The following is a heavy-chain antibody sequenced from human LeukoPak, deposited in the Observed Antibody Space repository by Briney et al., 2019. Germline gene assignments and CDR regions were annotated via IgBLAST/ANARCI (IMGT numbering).Heavy chain of an antibody. V-gene: IGHV1-18*01. CDR2: ISAYNGNT. J-gene: IGHJ3*02. D-gene: IGHD2-21*02. Sequence: ASVKVSCKASGGTFSSYGISWVRQAPGQGLEWMGWISAYNGNTNYAQKLQGRVTMTTDTSTSTAYMELRSLRSDDTAVYYCASSLRAEELLPNDAFDIWGPGTMVTVSS. CDR1: GGTFSSYG. CDR3: ASSLRAEELLPNDAFDI.